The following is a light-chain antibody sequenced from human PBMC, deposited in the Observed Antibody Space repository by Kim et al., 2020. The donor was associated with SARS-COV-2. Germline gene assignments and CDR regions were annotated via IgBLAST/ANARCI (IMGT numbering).Light chain of an antibody. Sequence: GQEVTISCSGSSPNIGNHYVTWYQQLPGTAPKLLIYGNNKRPSGIPDRFSGSKSGTSATLGITGLQTGDEADYYCGTWDSSLSAWVFGGGTQLTVL. CDR2: GNN. J-gene: IGLJ3*02. CDR1: SPNIGNHY. CDR3: GTWDSSLSAWV. V-gene: IGLV1-51*01.